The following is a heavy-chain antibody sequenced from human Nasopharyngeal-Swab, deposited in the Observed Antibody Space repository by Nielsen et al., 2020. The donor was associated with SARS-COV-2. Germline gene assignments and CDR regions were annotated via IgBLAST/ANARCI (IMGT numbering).Heavy chain of an antibody. CDR1: GGSISGGGYY. D-gene: IGHD3-3*01. CDR3: ARIGRFLEWKFDS. Sequence: SETLSLTCSVSGGSISGGGYYWTWIRQNAGKGLEWIGNIYYRGSTSYNQSLRRRVTISVDTSKNQFYLKLNSVTAADTAVYYCARIGRFLEWKFDSWGQGTLVTVSS. J-gene: IGHJ4*02. CDR2: IYYRGST. V-gene: IGHV4-31*03.